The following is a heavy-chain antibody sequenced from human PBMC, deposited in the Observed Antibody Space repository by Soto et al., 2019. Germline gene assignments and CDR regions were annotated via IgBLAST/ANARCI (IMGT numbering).Heavy chain of an antibody. CDR2: ISSSSSTI. J-gene: IGHJ6*02. V-gene: IGHV3-48*02. Sequence: PGGSLRLSCAASGFTFSSYSMNWVRQAPGKGLEWVSYISSSSSTIYYADSVKGRFTISRDNAKNSLYLQMNSLRDEDTAVYYCAREGAHTGYSSSWYLGSGHPGGLYYYYYYGIDVWGQGTTVTVSS. D-gene: IGHD6-13*01. CDR1: GFTFSSYS. CDR3: AREGAHTGYSSSWYLGSGHPGGLYYYYYYGIDV.